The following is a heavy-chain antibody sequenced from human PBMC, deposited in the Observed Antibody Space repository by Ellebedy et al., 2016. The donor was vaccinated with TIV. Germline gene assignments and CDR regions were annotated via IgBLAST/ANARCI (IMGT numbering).Heavy chain of an antibody. D-gene: IGHD1-1*01. CDR3: ARSGTTSWGGRIDY. J-gene: IGHJ4*02. CDR1: GYSFTSYW. V-gene: IGHV5-51*01. CDR2: IYPGDSDT. Sequence: GESLKISCKASGYSFTSYWIGWVRQMPGKGLEWMGIIYPGDSDTRYSPSFEGQVSISADKSTTTAYLQWSSLKASDTAMYYCARSGTTSWGGRIDYWGQGTLVTVSA.